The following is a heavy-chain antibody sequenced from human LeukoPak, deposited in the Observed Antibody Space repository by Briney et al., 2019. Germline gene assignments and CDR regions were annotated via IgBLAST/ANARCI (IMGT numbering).Heavy chain of an antibody. CDR1: GGSFSGYY. CDR3: ARGVKNCGGDCYGY. V-gene: IGHV4-34*01. Sequence: SETLSLTCAVYGGSFSGYYWSWIRQPPGKGLEWIGEINHSGSTNYNPSLKSRITISVDTSKNQFSLKLSSVTAADTAVYYCARGVKNCGGDCYGYWGQGTLVTVSS. CDR2: INHSGST. J-gene: IGHJ4*02. D-gene: IGHD2-21*02.